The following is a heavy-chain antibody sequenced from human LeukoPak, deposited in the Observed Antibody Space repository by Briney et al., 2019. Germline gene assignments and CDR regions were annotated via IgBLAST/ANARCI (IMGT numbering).Heavy chain of an antibody. CDR1: GGSLSSGNW. J-gene: IGHJ4*02. D-gene: IGHD6-13*01. CDR3: ARSYLAAAGTIYFDY. Sequence: SGTLSLTCAVSGGSLSSGNWWSWVRQPPGKGLEWIGETYHSGSTYYNPSLKSRVTISVDRSKNQFSLKLSSVTAADTAVYYCARSYLAAAGTIYFDYWGQGTLVTVSS. V-gene: IGHV4-4*02. CDR2: TYHSGST.